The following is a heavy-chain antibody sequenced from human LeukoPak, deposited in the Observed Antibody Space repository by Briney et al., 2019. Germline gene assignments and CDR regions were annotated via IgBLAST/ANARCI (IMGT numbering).Heavy chain of an antibody. J-gene: IGHJ6*02. CDR1: RYTLTRYY. D-gene: IGHD6-19*01. Sequence: ASVTVSCMASRYTLTRYYMHWVRQAPAQGLDGMGWINPNSGGTNYEQKFQGRVTMTRDTSISTAYMELSRLRSDDTAVYYCARLKWLGGYYYYYYGMDVWGQGTTVTVSS. CDR3: ARLKWLGGYYYYYYGMDV. V-gene: IGHV1-2*02. CDR2: INPNSGGT.